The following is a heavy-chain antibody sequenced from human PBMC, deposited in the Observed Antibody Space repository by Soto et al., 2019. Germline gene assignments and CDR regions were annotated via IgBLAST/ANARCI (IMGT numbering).Heavy chain of an antibody. V-gene: IGHV3-48*01. J-gene: IGHJ4*02. CDR3: ASGRPIDY. CDR1: GLTFSTYT. CDR2: ISSGSNTI. Sequence: PGGSLRLSCAASGLTFSTYTMNWVRQAPGKGLEWVSYISSGSNTIYYADSVKGRFTISRDNAKNSLYLQMNSLRAEDTAVYYCASGRPIDYWGQGTLVTVSS.